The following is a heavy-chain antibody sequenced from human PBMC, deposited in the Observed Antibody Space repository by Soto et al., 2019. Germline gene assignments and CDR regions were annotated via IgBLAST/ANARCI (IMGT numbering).Heavy chain of an antibody. V-gene: IGHV3-33*01. CDR1: GFTFSSYG. CDR3: ARDPRLRVAAPLSGADY. CDR2: IWYDGSNK. Sequence: PGGSLRLSCAASGFTFSSYGMHWVRQAPGKGLEWVAVIWYDGSNKYYADSVKGRFTISRDNSKNTLYLQMNSLRAEDTAVYYCARDPRLRVAAPLSGADYWGQGTLVTV. J-gene: IGHJ4*02. D-gene: IGHD6-6*01.